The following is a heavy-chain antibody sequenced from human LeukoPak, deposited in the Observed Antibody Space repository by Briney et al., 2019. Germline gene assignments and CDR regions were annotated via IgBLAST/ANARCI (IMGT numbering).Heavy chain of an antibody. CDR1: GYTFTGYY. CDR3: ARNRRPVLRFLEWLPAGAFDI. CDR2: INPNSGGT. V-gene: IGHV1-2*02. D-gene: IGHD3-3*01. J-gene: IGHJ3*02. Sequence: ASVKVSCKASGYTFTGYYMHWVRQAPGQGLEWMGWINPNSGGTNYAQKFQGRVTMTRDTSISTAYMELSRLRSDDTAVYYCARNRRPVLRFLEWLPAGAFDIWGQGTMVTVSS.